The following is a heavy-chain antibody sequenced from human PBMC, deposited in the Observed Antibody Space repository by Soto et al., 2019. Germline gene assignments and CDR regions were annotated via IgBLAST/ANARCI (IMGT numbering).Heavy chain of an antibody. CDR3: ARDHVVSRNWFDP. CDR2: INSDGSST. CDR1: GFTFSSYW. Sequence: PGGSLRLSCAASGFTFSSYWMHWVRQAPGKGLVWVSRINSDGSSTSYADSVKGRFAISRDNAKNTLYLQMNSLRAEDTAVYYCARDHVVSRNWFDPWGQGTLVTVSS. J-gene: IGHJ5*02. V-gene: IGHV3-74*01. D-gene: IGHD2-21*01.